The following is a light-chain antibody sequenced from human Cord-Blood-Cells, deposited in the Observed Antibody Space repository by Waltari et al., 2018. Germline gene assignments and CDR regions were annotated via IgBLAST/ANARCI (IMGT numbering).Light chain of an antibody. J-gene: IGLJ2*01. Sequence: YELTQPPSVSVSPGQTASITCSGDNSGDKYACWYQQKPGQSPVLVIYQDSTRPSGIPERFSGSNSGNTATLTISGTQAMDEADYYCQAWDSSTVVFGGGTKLTVL. CDR2: QDS. CDR1: NSGDKY. CDR3: QAWDSSTVV. V-gene: IGLV3-1*01.